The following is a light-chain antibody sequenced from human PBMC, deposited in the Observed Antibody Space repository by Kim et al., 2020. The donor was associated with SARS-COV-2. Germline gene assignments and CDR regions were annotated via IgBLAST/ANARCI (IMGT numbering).Light chain of an antibody. CDR3: QVWDRNSDHYV. Sequence: SYELTQPPSVSVAPGETARITCGGNNIGTKSVHWYQQKPGQAPVLVIYYNDDRPSGIPERFSGSNSGNTATLSISRVEAADEADYYCQVWDRNSDHYVFGVGTKGTV. CDR1: NIGTKS. J-gene: IGLJ1*01. CDR2: YND. V-gene: IGLV3-21*01.